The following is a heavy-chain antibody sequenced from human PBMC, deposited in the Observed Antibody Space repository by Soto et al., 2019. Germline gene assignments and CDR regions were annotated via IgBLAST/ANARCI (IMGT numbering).Heavy chain of an antibody. Sequence: GGSLRLSCAASGFTFSSYWMSWVRQAPGKGLEWVANIKQDGSEKYYVDSVKGRFTISRDNAKNSLYLQMNSLRAEDTAVYYCARGWIQLWLRVNYYMDVWGKGTTVTVSS. D-gene: IGHD5-18*01. CDR3: ARGWIQLWLRVNYYMDV. CDR2: IKQDGSEK. CDR1: GFTFSSYW. V-gene: IGHV3-7*01. J-gene: IGHJ6*03.